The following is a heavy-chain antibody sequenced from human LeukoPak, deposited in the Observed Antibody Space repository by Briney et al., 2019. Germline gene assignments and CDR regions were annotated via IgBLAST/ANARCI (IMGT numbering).Heavy chain of an antibody. J-gene: IGHJ4*02. CDR2: ISSSGTYV. CDR3: ATSDDLWSGMDN. CDR1: GFTFSSYS. Sequence: GSLRLSCAASGFTFSSYSMNWVRQAPGKGLEWVSSISSSGTYVYYADSVKGRFTISRDNAKNSLYLQMDSLRAEDTAVYYCATSDDLWSGMDNWGQGTLVTVSS. V-gene: IGHV3-21*01. D-gene: IGHD3-3*01.